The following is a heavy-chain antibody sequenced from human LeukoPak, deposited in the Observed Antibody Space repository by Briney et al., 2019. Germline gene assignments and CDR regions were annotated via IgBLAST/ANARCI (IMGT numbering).Heavy chain of an antibody. V-gene: IGHV3-7*01. CDR3: VRDDGDV. J-gene: IGHJ6*04. Sequence: GGSLRLSCVFSGFTFSNYWMKWVRQAPGKGLEWVASINEDGSGKYSMDSVKDRVAISRDNAKNSLDLQINSLAVEDTAIYYCVRDDGDVWGKGTTVTVSS. CDR2: INEDGSGK. CDR1: GFTFSNYW.